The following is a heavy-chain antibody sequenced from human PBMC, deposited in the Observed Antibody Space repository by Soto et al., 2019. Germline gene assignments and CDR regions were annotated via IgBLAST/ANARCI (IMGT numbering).Heavy chain of an antibody. CDR3: ARQGWSWGGYSFDY. J-gene: IGHJ4*02. D-gene: IGHD3-3*01. CDR2: IYYRGST. CDR1: GGSISGSSYY. Sequence: SETLSLTXTVSGGSISGSSYYWGWIRQPPGKGLEWIASIYYRGSTHYSPSLKSRVTISVDTSKNQFSLKLSSVTAADTAVYYCARQGWSWGGYSFDYWGQGTLVTVS. V-gene: IGHV4-39*01.